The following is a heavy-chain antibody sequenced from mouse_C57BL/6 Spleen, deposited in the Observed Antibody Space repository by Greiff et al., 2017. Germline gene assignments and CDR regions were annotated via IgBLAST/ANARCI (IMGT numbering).Heavy chain of an antibody. CDR1: GFTFSSYA. J-gene: IGHJ4*01. D-gene: IGHD2-1*01. Sequence: EVQGVESGEGLVKPGGSLKLSCAASGFTFSSYAISWVRQTPEKRLEWVAYISSGGDYIYYADTVKGRFTISRDNARNTLYLQMSSLKSEDTAMYYCTRLLRANYYAMDYWGQGTSVTVSS. CDR2: ISSGGDYI. V-gene: IGHV5-9-1*02. CDR3: TRLLRANYYAMDY.